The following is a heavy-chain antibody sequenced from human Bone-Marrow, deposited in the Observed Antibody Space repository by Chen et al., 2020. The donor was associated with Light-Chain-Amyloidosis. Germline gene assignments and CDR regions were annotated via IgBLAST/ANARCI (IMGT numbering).Heavy chain of an antibody. V-gene: IGHV5-51*01. CDR3: ARRRDGYNFDY. CDR2: IYPDDSDA. D-gene: IGHD5-12*01. Sequence: EVQLEQSGPEVKKPGESLKISCKGSGYTFPNYWIGWVRQMPGKGLGWRGVIYPDDSDARYSPSFECQVTSSADESITTAYLQGRRLKASDTAMYYWARRRDGYNFDYWGQVTLVAVSS. CDR1: GYTFPNYW. J-gene: IGHJ4*02.